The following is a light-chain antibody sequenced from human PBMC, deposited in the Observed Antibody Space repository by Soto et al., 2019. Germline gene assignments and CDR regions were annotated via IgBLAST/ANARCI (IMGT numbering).Light chain of an antibody. V-gene: IGLV2-23*01. CDR2: DDT. Sequence: LTQPASVSGSPGQSITISCTGTVGLVSWYQQHPGKVPKLIIYDDTKRPSGVSSRFSGSKSGNTASLTISGLQTEDEADYYCCLYVGGRTYLFGTGTKVTVL. CDR1: VGL. J-gene: IGLJ1*01. CDR3: CLYVGGRTYL.